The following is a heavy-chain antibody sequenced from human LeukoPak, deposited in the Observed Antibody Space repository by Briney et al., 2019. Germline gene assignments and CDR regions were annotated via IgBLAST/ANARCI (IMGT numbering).Heavy chain of an antibody. CDR3: AKRGVVIRVILVGFHKEAYYFDS. D-gene: IGHD3-22*01. CDR1: GITLSNYG. V-gene: IGHV3-23*01. CDR2: ISGSGGST. Sequence: GGSLRLSCAVSGITLSNYGMSWVRQAPGKGLEWVAGISGSGGSTNYADSVKGRFTISRDNRKNTLYLQMNSLRAEDTAVCFCAKRGVVIRVILVGFHKEAYYFDSWGQGALVTVSS. J-gene: IGHJ4*02.